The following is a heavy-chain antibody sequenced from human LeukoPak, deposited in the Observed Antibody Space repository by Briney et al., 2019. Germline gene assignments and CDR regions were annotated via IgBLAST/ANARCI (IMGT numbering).Heavy chain of an antibody. J-gene: IGHJ6*02. CDR1: GFTFSNYP. V-gene: IGHV3-30-3*01. Sequence: GGSLRLSCAASGFTFSNYPMHWVRQAPGKGLKWLSLMSHDGSTRYYVDSVKGRFTISRDNSKNTLYLQMNTLRAEDTAVYYCARDSGSSAYYYYIMDVWGQGTTVTVSS. CDR2: MSHDGSTR. D-gene: IGHD1-26*01. CDR3: ARDSGSSAYYYYIMDV.